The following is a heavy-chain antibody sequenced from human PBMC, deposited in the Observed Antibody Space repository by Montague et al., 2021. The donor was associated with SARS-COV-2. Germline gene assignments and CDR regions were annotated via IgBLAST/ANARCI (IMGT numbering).Heavy chain of an antibody. V-gene: IGHV4-4*07. CDR2: IYPSGDT. Sequence: SETLSLACTVSAGSIYNYYWSWIRQSAGKGLEWIGRIYPSGDTNYNPSLKSRVTVSVDTSKSQFSLNLNSLTVADTAVYYCASSYGSGYYGFGYWGQGIPVTVSS. D-gene: IGHD3-10*01. J-gene: IGHJ4*02. CDR1: AGSIYNYY. CDR3: ASSYGSGYYGFGY.